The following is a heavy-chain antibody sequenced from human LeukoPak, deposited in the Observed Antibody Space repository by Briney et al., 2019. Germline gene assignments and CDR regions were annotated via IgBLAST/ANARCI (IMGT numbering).Heavy chain of an antibody. V-gene: IGHV4-61*02. CDR3: AREGVIYYYGSGTYEGFDP. D-gene: IGHD3-10*01. CDR2: IYTSGNT. J-gene: IGHJ5*02. Sequence: PSETLSLTCTVSGGSIGSDNYFWSWIRQPAGKGLEWIGRIYTSGNTNYNPSLKSRVTISVDTSKNQFSLKLSSVTAADTAVYYCAREGVIYYYGSGTYEGFDPWGQGTLVTVST. CDR1: GGSIGSDNYF.